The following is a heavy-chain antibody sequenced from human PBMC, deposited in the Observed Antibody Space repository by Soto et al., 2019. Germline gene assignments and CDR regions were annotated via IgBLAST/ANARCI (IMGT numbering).Heavy chain of an antibody. CDR1: GAYISDFS. J-gene: IGHJ1*01. CDR3: ARKTGENWTYEAH. D-gene: IGHD1-7*01. CDR2: ITINGNT. Sequence: QVQQQESGPGLVKPSDTLSLTCRVSGAYISDFSWSWIRQPAGKGLEWIGRITINGNTQKNPSFKKRGTKAKDTSKNHFSPKLQAADAADTALNYCARKTGENWTYEAHWGPGTLVTVSS. V-gene: IGHV4-4*07.